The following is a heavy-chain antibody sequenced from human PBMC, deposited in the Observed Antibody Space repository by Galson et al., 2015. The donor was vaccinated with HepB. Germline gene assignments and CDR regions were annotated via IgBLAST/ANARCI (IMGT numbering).Heavy chain of an antibody. Sequence: SLRLSCAASGFTFSSSAMSWVRQAPGKGLEWVSAISGFDGTTYYADPVQGRFTISRVNSKNTLYLEMNSLRDDDTAIYYCASRFPDGHSGGSYLKHWGQGALVTVSS. CDR2: ISGFDGTT. D-gene: IGHD3-22*01. CDR3: ASRFPDGHSGGSYLKH. V-gene: IGHV3-23*01. CDR1: GFTFSSSA. J-gene: IGHJ1*01.